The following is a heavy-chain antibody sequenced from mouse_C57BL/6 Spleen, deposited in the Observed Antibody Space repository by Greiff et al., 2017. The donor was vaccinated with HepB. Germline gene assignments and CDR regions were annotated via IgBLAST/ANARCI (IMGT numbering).Heavy chain of an antibody. Sequence: QVQLQHPGAELVKPGASVKLSCKASGYTFTSYWMHWVKQRPGQGLEWIGMIHPNSGSTNYNEKFKSKATLTVDKSSSTAYMQLSSLTSEDSAVYYCARSTMVTTRFAYWGQGTLVTVSA. CDR2: IHPNSGST. J-gene: IGHJ3*01. D-gene: IGHD2-2*01. CDR3: ARSTMVTTRFAY. CDR1: GYTFTSYW. V-gene: IGHV1-64*01.